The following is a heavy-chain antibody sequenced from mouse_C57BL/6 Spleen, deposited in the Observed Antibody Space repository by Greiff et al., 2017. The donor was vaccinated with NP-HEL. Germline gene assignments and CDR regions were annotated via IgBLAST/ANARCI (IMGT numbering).Heavy chain of an antibody. Sequence: QVHVKQPGAELVMPGASVKLSCKASGYTFTSYWMHWVKQRPGQGLEWIGEIDPSDSYTNYNQKFKGKSTLTVDKSSSTAYMQLSSLTSEDSAVYYCARSGTAQALDYWGQGTTLTVSS. CDR2: IDPSDSYT. CDR3: ARSGTAQALDY. V-gene: IGHV1-69*01. CDR1: GYTFTSYW. J-gene: IGHJ2*01. D-gene: IGHD3-2*02.